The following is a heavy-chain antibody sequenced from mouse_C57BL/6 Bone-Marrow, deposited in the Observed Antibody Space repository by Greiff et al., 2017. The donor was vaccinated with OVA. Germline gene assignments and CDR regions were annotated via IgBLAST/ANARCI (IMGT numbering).Heavy chain of an antibody. CDR1: GYTFTSYT. Sequence: VQLQQSGAELARPGASVKMSCKASGYTFTSYTIHWVQQRPGQGLEWIGYIDPTNDYTNYNQKFKGKATLTADKSSSTAYMQLSSLTSEDSAVYYCTRGYYFDYWGQGTTLTVSA. CDR3: TRGYYFDY. J-gene: IGHJ2*01. V-gene: IGHV1-4*01. CDR2: IDPTNDYT.